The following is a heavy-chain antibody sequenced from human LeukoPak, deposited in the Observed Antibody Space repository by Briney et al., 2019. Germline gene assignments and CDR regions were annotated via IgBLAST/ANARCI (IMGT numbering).Heavy chain of an antibody. CDR3: ARGTTVTTLDWFDP. CDR1: GGSFSGYY. CDR2: INHSGST. D-gene: IGHD4-11*01. V-gene: IGHV4-34*01. J-gene: IGHJ5*02. Sequence: SSETLSLTCAVYGGSFSGYYWSWIRQPPGKGLEWIGEINHSGSTNYNPSLKSRVTISVDTSKNQFSLKLSSVTAADTAVYYCARGTTVTTLDWFDPWGQGTLVTVSP.